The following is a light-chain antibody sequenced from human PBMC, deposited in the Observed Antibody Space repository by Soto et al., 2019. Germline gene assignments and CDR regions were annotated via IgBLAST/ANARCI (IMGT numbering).Light chain of an antibody. Sequence: AIRMTQSPSSLSASTGDRVTITCRASQGISSYLAWYQQKPGKATKLLIYAASTLQSGVPSRFSGSGSGTDFTLTISCLQSEEFATYYCQQYYSYPPTVGQGTKVDIK. CDR2: AAS. V-gene: IGKV1-8*01. J-gene: IGKJ1*01. CDR1: QGISSY. CDR3: QQYYSYPPT.